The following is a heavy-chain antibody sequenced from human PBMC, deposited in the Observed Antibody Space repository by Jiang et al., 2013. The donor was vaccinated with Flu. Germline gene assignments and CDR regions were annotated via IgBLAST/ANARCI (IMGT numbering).Heavy chain of an antibody. Sequence: SVKVSCKASGYSFTTYHMHWVRQAPGQRLEWMGWINVGDGDTRYSQKFQGRVTITRETSASTVYMELTNLRSEDTAVYYCANENWFDPWGQGTLVTVSS. CDR1: GYSFTTYH. V-gene: IGHV1-3*01. CDR3: ANENWFDP. J-gene: IGHJ5*02. CDR2: INVGDGDT.